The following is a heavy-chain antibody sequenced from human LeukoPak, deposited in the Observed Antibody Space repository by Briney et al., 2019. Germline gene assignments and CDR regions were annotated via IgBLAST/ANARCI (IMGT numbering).Heavy chain of an antibody. D-gene: IGHD1-7*01. Sequence: GGSLRLSCAASGFTFSTYGMHWVRQAPGKGLEWVAFIRYNGNNKYYADSVKGRFTISRDNSKNTLFLQMNSLRSEDTAVYYCARMNNWNYAYYYYYYMDVWGKGTTVTVSS. J-gene: IGHJ6*03. CDR3: ARMNNWNYAYYYYYYMDV. CDR2: IRYNGNNK. V-gene: IGHV3-30*02. CDR1: GFTFSTYG.